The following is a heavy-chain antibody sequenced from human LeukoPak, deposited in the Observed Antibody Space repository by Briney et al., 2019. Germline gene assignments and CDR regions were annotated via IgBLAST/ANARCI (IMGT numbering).Heavy chain of an antibody. Sequence: GRSLRLSCAASGFTFSSYAMHWVRQAPGKGLEWVAVISYDGSNKYYADSVKGRFTISRDNSKNTLYLQMNSLRAEDTAVYYCAKDTQYYSNYGRGYYYYGMDVWGQGTTVTVSS. V-gene: IGHV3-30*04. CDR1: GFTFSSYA. J-gene: IGHJ6*02. CDR3: AKDTQYYSNYGRGYYYYGMDV. CDR2: ISYDGSNK. D-gene: IGHD4-11*01.